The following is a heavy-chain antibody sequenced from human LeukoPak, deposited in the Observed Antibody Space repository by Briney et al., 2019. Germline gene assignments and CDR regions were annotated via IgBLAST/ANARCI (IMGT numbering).Heavy chain of an antibody. V-gene: IGHV3-48*03. CDR2: IRSIVTSI. J-gene: IGHJ3*02. D-gene: IGHD2-2*01. CDR1: GFTFSSYE. Sequence: PGGSLRLSCAASGFTFSSYEMNWVRQAPGKGLEWVSLIRSIVTSIDYVDSVKGRFTVSRDNAKNSLYLQMDSLRAEDTAVYYCARAEVPAAIKSGAFDIWGQGIMVTVSS. CDR3: ARAEVPAAIKSGAFDI.